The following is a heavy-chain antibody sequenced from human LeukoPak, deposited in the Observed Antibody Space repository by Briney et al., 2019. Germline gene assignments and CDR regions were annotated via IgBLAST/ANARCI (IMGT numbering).Heavy chain of an antibody. D-gene: IGHD6-19*01. CDR1: GGSISSSSYY. V-gene: IGHV4-39*01. J-gene: IGHJ4*02. CDR3: ARPHGYSSGWFTY. CDR2: IYYSGST. Sequence: SETLSLTCTVPGGSISSSSYYWGWIRQPPGKGLEWIGSIYYSGSTYYNPSLKSRVTISVDTSKNQFSLKLSSVTAADTAVYYCARPHGYSSGWFTYWGQGTLVTVSS.